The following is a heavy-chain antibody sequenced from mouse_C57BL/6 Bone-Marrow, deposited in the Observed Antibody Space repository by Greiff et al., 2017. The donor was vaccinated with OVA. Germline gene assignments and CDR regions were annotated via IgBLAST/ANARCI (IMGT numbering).Heavy chain of an antibody. J-gene: IGHJ4*01. CDR1: GYTFTSYW. CDR3: ERSAPYDGFYAMDY. V-gene: IGHV1-55*01. CDR2: IYPGSGGT. Sequence: QVQLQQSGAELVKPGASVKMSCKASGYTFTSYWITWVKQRPGQGLEWIGDIYPGSGGTNYNEKFKSKATLTADTSSSTAYMQLSSLTSEDSAVYYCERSAPYDGFYAMDYWGQGTSVTVSS. D-gene: IGHD2-12*01.